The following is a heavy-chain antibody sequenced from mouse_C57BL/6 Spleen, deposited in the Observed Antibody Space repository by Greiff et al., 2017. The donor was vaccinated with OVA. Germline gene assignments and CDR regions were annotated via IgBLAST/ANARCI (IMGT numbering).Heavy chain of an antibody. J-gene: IGHJ3*01. V-gene: IGHV1-80*01. Sequence: VKLMESGAELVKPGASVKISCKASGYAFSSYWMNWVKQRPGKGLEWIGQIYPGDGDTNYNGKFKGKATLTADKSSSTAYMQLSSLTSEDSAVYFCARWELGRWFAYWGQGTLVTVSA. D-gene: IGHD4-1*01. CDR3: ARWELGRWFAY. CDR1: GYAFSSYW. CDR2: IYPGDGDT.